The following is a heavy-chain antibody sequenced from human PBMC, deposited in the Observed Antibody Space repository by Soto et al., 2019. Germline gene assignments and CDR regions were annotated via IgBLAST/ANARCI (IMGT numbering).Heavy chain of an antibody. J-gene: IGHJ5*02. Sequence: GGSLRLSCAASGFIFSNYGMHWVRQAPGKGLEWVAVISYDGTNKYYADSVKGRFTISRDNSKGTLYLQMLSLGAEDTAVYFSATDESFCTNGVCYTFDHWGQGTLVTVSS. CDR3: ATDESFCTNGVCYTFDH. CDR1: GFIFSNYG. V-gene: IGHV3-30*03. D-gene: IGHD2-8*01. CDR2: ISYDGTNK.